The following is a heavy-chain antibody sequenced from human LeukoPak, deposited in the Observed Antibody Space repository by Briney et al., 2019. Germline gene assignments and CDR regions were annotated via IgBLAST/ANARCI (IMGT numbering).Heavy chain of an antibody. CDR3: AKDGDLGYCSGGSCYSAY. J-gene: IGHJ4*02. CDR2: ISGSGDNT. V-gene: IGHV3-23*01. D-gene: IGHD2-15*01. Sequence: PGGSLRLSCAASGFTFSSYAMSWVRQAPGKGLEWASAISGSGDNTYYADSVKGRFTISRDNSKNTLHLQMNSLRAEDTAVYFCAKDGDLGYCSGGSCYSAYWGQGTLVTVSS. CDR1: GFTFSSYA.